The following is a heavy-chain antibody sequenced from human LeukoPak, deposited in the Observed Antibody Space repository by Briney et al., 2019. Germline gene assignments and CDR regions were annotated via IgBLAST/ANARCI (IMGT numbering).Heavy chain of an antibody. CDR1: GYTFTSYY. J-gene: IGHJ6*02. CDR3: ARAHYYDSSGYPRAYYYYGMDV. Sequence: ASVKVSCKASGYTFTSYYMHWVRQAPGQGLEWMGIINPSGGSTSYAQKFQGRVTMTRDTSTSTVYMELSSLRSEDTAVYYCARAHYYDSSGYPRAYYYYGMDVWGQGTTVTVSS. D-gene: IGHD3-22*01. V-gene: IGHV1-46*01. CDR2: INPSGGST.